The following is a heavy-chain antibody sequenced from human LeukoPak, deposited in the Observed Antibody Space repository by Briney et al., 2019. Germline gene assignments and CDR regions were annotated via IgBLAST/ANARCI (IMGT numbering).Heavy chain of an antibody. D-gene: IGHD6-19*01. V-gene: IGHV1-2*02. J-gene: IGHJ4*02. CDR3: ERDGPGYSSGRLKHAQTTYYFDY. CDR1: GYTFTGYY. Sequence: ASVKVSCKASGYTFTGYYMHWVRQAPGQGLEWMGAINPNSGSTNYAQKFQGSVTMTRDTSTSTAFMELSRLRSDDTAVYYCERDGPGYSSGRLKHAQTTYYFDYWGQGTLVTVSS. CDR2: INPNSGST.